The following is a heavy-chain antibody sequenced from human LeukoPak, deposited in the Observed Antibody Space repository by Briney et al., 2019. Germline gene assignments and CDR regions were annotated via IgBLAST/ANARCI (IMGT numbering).Heavy chain of an antibody. CDR2: IIPILGIA. Sequence: SVKVSCKASGGTFSSYTISWVRQAPGQGLEWMGRIIPILGIANYAQKFQGRVTITADKSTSTAYMELSSLRSEDTAVYYCASAVIKAEAFDIWGQGTMVTVFS. V-gene: IGHV1-69*02. CDR3: ASAVIKAEAFDI. J-gene: IGHJ3*02. D-gene: IGHD3-10*01. CDR1: GGTFSSYT.